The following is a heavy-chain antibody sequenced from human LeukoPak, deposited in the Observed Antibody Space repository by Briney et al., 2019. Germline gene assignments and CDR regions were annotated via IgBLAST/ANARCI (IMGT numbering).Heavy chain of an antibody. D-gene: IGHD6-19*01. CDR3: AKDLGYSSGSADY. J-gene: IGHJ4*02. CDR2: ISYDGSNK. Sequence: GGSLRLSCAASGFTFSSYGMHWVRQAPGKGLEWVAVISYDGSNKYYADSVKGRFTISRDNPKNTLYLQMNSLRAEDTAVYYCAKDLGYSSGSADYWGQGTLVTVSS. V-gene: IGHV3-30*18. CDR1: GFTFSSYG.